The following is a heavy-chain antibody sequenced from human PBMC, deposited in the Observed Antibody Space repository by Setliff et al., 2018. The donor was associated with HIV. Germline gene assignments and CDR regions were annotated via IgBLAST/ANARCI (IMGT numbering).Heavy chain of an antibody. J-gene: IGHJ4*02. D-gene: IGHD2-21*01. Sequence: SETLSLTCTVPGGSIVRYYWTWIRQPPGKGLEWIGYIHYSGSTNSNPSLRSRATISVDTSKKQFSLKLNSVTAADTAVYFCARASRWGSIPFDYWGQGTLVTVSS. CDR2: IHYSGST. CDR1: GGSIVRYY. CDR3: ARASRWGSIPFDY. V-gene: IGHV4-59*12.